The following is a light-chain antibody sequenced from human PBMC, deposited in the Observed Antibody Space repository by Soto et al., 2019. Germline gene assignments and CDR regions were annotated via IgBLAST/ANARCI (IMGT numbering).Light chain of an antibody. J-gene: IGKJ4*01. Sequence: DIQLTQSPSSLSASVGDRFTISCRASQSISSYLSWYQQKPGKAPKLLIFVASTLQTGVPSRFSGSGSGTDFTLTITSLEPEDFAVYYCQHRSNWLAFGGGTKVDIK. CDR2: VAS. CDR1: QSISSY. CDR3: QHRSNWLA. V-gene: IGKV1-39*01.